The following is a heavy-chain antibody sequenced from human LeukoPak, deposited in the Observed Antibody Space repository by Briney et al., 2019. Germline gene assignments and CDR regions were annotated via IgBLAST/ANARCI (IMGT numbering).Heavy chain of an antibody. J-gene: IGHJ3*02. CDR3: ARDDDSSPFDAFDI. Sequence: GGSLRLSCAASGFTFSSYGMHWVRQAPGKGLEWVAVISYDGSNKYYADSVKGRFTISRDNSKNTLYLQMNSLRAEDTAVYYCARDDDSSPFDAFDIWGQGTMVTVSS. CDR2: ISYDGSNK. D-gene: IGHD3-22*01. V-gene: IGHV3-30*03. CDR1: GFTFSSYG.